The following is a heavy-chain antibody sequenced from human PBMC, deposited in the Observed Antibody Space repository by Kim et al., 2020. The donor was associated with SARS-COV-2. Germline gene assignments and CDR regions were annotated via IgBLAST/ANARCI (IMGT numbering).Heavy chain of an antibody. CDR3: AKGDEQLSLGAFDI. J-gene: IGHJ3*02. D-gene: IGHD1-1*01. CDR1: GFTFSSYG. Sequence: GGSLRLSCAASGFTFSSYGMHWVRQAPGKGLEWVAVISYDGSNKYYADSVKGRFTISRDNSKNTLYLQMNSLRTEDTAVYYCAKGDEQLSLGAFDIWGQGTMVTVSS. CDR2: ISYDGSNK. V-gene: IGHV3-30*18.